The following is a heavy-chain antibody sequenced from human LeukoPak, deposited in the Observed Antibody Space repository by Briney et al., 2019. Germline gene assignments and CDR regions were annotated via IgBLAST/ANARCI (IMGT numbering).Heavy chain of an antibody. D-gene: IGHD2-21*01. J-gene: IGHJ4*02. CDR1: GFTFSNYA. CDR3: AKDPCGATRCVAGFDF. Sequence: PGGSLRLSCAASGFTFSNYAMSWVRQAPGQGLQWVSSINDVGGTFYADSVKGRFTISRDNSKNTLYLQMDSLRAEDTAIYYCAKDPCGATRCVAGFDFWGQGTLVTVSS. CDR2: INDVGGT. V-gene: IGHV3-23*01.